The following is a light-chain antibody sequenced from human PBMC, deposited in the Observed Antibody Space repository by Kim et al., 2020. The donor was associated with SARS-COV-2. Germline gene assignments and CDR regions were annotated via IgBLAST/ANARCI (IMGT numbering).Light chain of an antibody. CDR2: DAS. CDR1: QDIGKQ. Sequence: ASVGDRVTIACQASQDIGKQLNWFQQTPGKAPKLLIYDASDLETGAPSRFSGGGSGTYFTLTISSLQPDDIATYFCQQYRYLPLTFGGGTKVDIK. V-gene: IGKV1-33*01. CDR3: QQYRYLPLT. J-gene: IGKJ4*02.